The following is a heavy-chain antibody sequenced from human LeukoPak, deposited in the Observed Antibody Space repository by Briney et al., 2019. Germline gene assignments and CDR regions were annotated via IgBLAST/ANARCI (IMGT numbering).Heavy chain of an antibody. CDR2: VSSNGAKT. J-gene: IGHJ5*02. CDR3: ARANYDILTGYYSGWFDP. V-gene: IGHV3-21*01. D-gene: IGHD3-9*01. Sequence: GGSLRLSCAASGFTFSSYAITWVRQAPGKGLEWVSAVSSNGAKTYYADSVKGRFTISRDNAKNSLYLQMNSLRAEDTAVYYCARANYDILTGYYSGWFDPWGQGTLVTVSS. CDR1: GFTFSSYA.